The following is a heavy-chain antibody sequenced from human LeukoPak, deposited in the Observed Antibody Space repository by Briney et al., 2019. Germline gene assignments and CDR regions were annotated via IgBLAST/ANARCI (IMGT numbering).Heavy chain of an antibody. D-gene: IGHD3-22*01. CDR2: TSAYNGNT. Sequence: ASVKVSCKASGYTFTSYGISWVRQAPGQGLEWMGWTSAYNGNTDYAQKLQGRVTMTTDTSTSTAYMELRSLRSDDTAVYYCARDGRHRYYYDSSGFYGSWFDPWGQGTLVTVSS. V-gene: IGHV1-18*01. CDR1: GYTFTSYG. CDR3: ARDGRHRYYYDSSGFYGSWFDP. J-gene: IGHJ5*02.